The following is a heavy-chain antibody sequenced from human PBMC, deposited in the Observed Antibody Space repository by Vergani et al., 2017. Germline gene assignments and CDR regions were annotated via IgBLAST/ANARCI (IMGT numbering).Heavy chain of an antibody. D-gene: IGHD6-13*01. CDR2: IYYSGST. CDR3: ARASIAAAGGDFDY. V-gene: IGHV4-39*01. J-gene: IGHJ4*02. CDR1: GGSISSSSYY. Sequence: QLQLQESGPGLVKPSETLSLTCTVSGGSISSSSYYWGWIRQPPGKGLEWIGSIYYSGSTYYNPSLKSRVTISVDTSKNQFPLKLSSVTAADTAVYYCARASIAAAGGDFDYWGQGTLVTVSS.